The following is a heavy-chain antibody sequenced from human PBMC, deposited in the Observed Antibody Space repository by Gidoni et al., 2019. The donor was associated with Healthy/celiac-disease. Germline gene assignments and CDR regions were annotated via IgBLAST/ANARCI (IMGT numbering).Heavy chain of an antibody. CDR2: IYYSGST. CDR3: ARAKLVPAATDY. V-gene: IGHV4-30-4*01. J-gene: IGHJ4*02. Sequence: QPPGKGLEWIGYIYYSGSTYYNPSLKSRVTISGDTSKNQVSLKLSSVTAADTAVYYCARAKLVPAATDYWGQGTLVTVSS. D-gene: IGHD2-2*01.